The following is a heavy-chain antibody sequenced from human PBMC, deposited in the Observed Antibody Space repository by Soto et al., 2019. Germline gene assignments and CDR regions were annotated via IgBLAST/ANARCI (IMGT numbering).Heavy chain of an antibody. Sequence: QVQLVQSGAEVEKTGASVKVSCKASGYTFTSHGISWVRQAPGQGLEWMGWISAYNGDTRYSQKVQGRFTMTTDTSTSTAYMELRSLTSDDTAVYYCARHSRGAYYVMDAWGQGTTVTVSS. CDR1: GYTFTSHG. J-gene: IGHJ6*02. D-gene: IGHD3-22*01. V-gene: IGHV1-18*01. CDR2: ISAYNGDT. CDR3: ARHSRGAYYVMDA.